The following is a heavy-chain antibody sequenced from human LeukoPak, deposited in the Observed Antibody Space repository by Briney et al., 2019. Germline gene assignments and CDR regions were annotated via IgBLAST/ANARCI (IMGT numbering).Heavy chain of an antibody. CDR3: AREGPYYDSSGSLDY. D-gene: IGHD3-22*01. J-gene: IGHJ4*02. Sequence: ASVKVSYKASGYTFTSYDINWVRQATGQGLEWMGWINPNSGGTNYAQKFQGRVTMTRDTSISTAYMELSRLRSDDTAVYYCAREGPYYDSSGSLDYWGQGTLVTVSS. CDR2: INPNSGGT. V-gene: IGHV1-2*02. CDR1: GYTFTSYD.